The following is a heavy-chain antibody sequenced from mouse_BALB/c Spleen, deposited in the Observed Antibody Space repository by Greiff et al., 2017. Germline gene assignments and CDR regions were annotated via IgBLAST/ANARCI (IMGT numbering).Heavy chain of an antibody. J-gene: IGHJ2*01. Sequence: QVQLQQSGPGLVQPSQSLSITCTVSGFSLTSYGVHWVRQSPGKGLEWLGVIWSGGSTDYNAAFISRLSISKDNSKSQVFFKMNSLQANYTAIYYCAREGAYYGYSYDYWGQGTTLTVSS. CDR1: GFSLTSYG. CDR3: AREGAYYGYSYDY. CDR2: IWSGGST. D-gene: IGHD2-9*01. V-gene: IGHV2-2*02.